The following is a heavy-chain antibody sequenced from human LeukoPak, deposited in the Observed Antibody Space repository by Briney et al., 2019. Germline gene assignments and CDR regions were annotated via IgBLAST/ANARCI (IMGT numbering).Heavy chain of an antibody. V-gene: IGHV3-23*01. D-gene: IGHD6-13*01. CDR2: ITGGGTRA. CDR3: ASRSSIVAATVLFDY. Sequence: PGGSLRLSCAASGFTFSNYAMSWVRQAPGKGLEWVSSITGGGTRAYYADSMKGRFTISRDNSGYTLHLQMNSLRAEDTAVYYCASRSSIVAATVLFDYWGQGTLVTVSS. J-gene: IGHJ4*02. CDR1: GFTFSNYA.